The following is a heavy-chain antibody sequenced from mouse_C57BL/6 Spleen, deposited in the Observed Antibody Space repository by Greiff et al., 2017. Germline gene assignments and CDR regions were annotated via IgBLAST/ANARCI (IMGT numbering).Heavy chain of an antibody. D-gene: IGHD2-1*01. CDR1: GFTFSSYA. CDR3: LGNIYYYAMDY. V-gene: IGHV5S21*01. Sequence: EVKVEESGEGLVKPGGSLKLSCAASGFTFSSYAMSWVRQTPEKRLEWVAYISSGGDYIYYADTVKGRFTISRDNARNTLYLQMSSLKSEDTAMYYCLGNIYYYAMDYWGQGTSVTVSS. CDR2: ISSGGDYI. J-gene: IGHJ4*01.